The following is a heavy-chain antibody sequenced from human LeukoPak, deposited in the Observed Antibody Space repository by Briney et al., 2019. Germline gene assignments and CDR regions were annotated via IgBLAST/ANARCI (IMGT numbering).Heavy chain of an antibody. Sequence: PGGSLRLSCAASGFTFSNYGIHWVRQAPGKGLEWVAVISYDGNNKYYADSVKGRFTISRDNAKNTLYLQMNSLRAEDTAVYHCARDSASIAAAVYWYFDLWGRGTLVTVSS. D-gene: IGHD6-13*01. CDR3: ARDSASIAAAVYWYFDL. CDR2: ISYDGNNK. V-gene: IGHV3-30*03. CDR1: GFTFSNYG. J-gene: IGHJ2*01.